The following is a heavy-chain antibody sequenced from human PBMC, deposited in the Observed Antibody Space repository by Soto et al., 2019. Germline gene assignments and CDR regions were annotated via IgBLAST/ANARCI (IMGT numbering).Heavy chain of an antibody. Sequence: SETLSLTCAVSGGSISSGGYSWSWIRQPPGKGLEWIGYIYHSGSTYYNPSLKSRVTISVDRSKNQFSLKLSSVTAADTAVYYCARWWMYAPRFDPCGQGTLVTVSS. J-gene: IGHJ5*02. CDR3: ARWWMYAPRFDP. V-gene: IGHV4-30-2*01. CDR1: GGSISSGGYS. D-gene: IGHD2-8*01. CDR2: IYHSGST.